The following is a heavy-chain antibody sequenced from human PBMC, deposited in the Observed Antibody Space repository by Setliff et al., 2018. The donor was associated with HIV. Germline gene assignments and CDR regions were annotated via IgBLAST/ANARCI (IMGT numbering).Heavy chain of an antibody. Sequence: GGSLRLSCTASGFTFDDSALTWVRQAPGKGLEWVGSIRSKPYGGSAFYTDAVKGRFTVSRDNSQNTLYLQMSRLRVDDTGVYFCASGALSRLLEWLSLDSWGQGTQVTVSS. J-gene: IGHJ5*01. CDR3: ASGALSRLLEWLSLDS. CDR1: GFTFDDSA. D-gene: IGHD3-3*01. CDR2: IRSKPYGGSA. V-gene: IGHV3-23*01.